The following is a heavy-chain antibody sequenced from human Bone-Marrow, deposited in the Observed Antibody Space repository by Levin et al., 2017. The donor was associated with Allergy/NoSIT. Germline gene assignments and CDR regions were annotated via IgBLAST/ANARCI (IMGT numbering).Heavy chain of an antibody. CDR1: GFTFSSRW. J-gene: IGHJ4*02. Sequence: LSLTCVASGFTFSSRWMNWVRQAPGKGLEWVAIIKQDGSERHYVDSVRGRFTISRDNAKNSLYLQMNSLGADDTAVYYCARGGGFLVDYWGQGTLVTVSS. CDR2: IKQDGSER. D-gene: IGHD3-3*01. CDR3: ARGGGFLVDY. V-gene: IGHV3-7*03.